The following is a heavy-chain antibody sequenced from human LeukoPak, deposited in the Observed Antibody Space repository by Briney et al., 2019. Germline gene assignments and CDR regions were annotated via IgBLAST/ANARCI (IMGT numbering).Heavy chain of an antibody. Sequence: GASLRLSCAASGFTFSSYDMHWVRQATGKGLEWVSAIGTAGDTYYADSVKGRSTISRENAKNSLFLQVNSLRVGDTAVYYCTRAVGATNLGFDYWGQGTLVTVSS. CDR3: TRAVGATNLGFDY. D-gene: IGHD1-26*01. V-gene: IGHV3-13*01. J-gene: IGHJ4*02. CDR1: GFTFSSYD. CDR2: IGTAGDT.